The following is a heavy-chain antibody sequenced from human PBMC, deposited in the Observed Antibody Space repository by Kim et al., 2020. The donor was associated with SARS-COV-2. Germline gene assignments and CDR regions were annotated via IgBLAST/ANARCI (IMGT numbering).Heavy chain of an antibody. V-gene: IGHV6-1*01. J-gene: IGHJ4*02. Sequence: NHYAASVEGRITITPDTSKNQFSLHLNSATPDDTAVYYCAKGATTLTPYFDPWGQGTLVTVSS. CDR2: N. D-gene: IGHD5-12*01. CDR3: AKGATTLTPYFDP.